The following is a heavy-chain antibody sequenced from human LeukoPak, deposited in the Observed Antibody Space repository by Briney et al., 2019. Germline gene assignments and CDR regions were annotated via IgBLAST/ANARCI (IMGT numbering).Heavy chain of an antibody. CDR2: IKQDGSEK. V-gene: IGHV3-7*01. D-gene: IGHD5-18*01. CDR1: GFTFSSYA. Sequence: GGSLRLSCAASGFTFSSYAMNWVRQAPGKGLEWVANIKQDGSEKYYVDSVKGRFTISRDNAKKSLYLQMNSLRAEETAVYYCARDRIQLWADAFDIWGQGTLVTVSS. CDR3: ARDRIQLWADAFDI. J-gene: IGHJ3*02.